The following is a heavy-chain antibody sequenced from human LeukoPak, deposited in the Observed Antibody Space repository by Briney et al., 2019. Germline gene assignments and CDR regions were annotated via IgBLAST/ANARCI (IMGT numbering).Heavy chain of an antibody. J-gene: IGHJ4*02. D-gene: IGHD5-18*01. Sequence: PGGSLRLSCAASGFTFSSYAMSWVRQAPGKGLEWVSAISGSGGSTYYADSVKGRLTISRDNSKNTLYLQMNSLRAEDTAVYYCAKDGGVGYSYGYEGYFDYWGQGTLVTVSS. V-gene: IGHV3-23*01. CDR2: ISGSGGST. CDR1: GFTFSSYA. CDR3: AKDGGVGYSYGYEGYFDY.